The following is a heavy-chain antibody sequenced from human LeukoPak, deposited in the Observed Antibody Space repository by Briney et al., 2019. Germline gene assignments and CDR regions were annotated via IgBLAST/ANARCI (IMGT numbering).Heavy chain of an antibody. D-gene: IGHD3-22*01. CDR3: TTSTTYYYDSSGYSAFDI. CDR2: ISAYNGNT. CDR1: GYTFTSYG. Sequence: ASVKVSCKASGYTFTSYGISWVRQAPGQGLEWMGWISAYNGNTNYAQKLQGRVTMTTDTSTSTAYMELRSLRSDDTAVYYCTTSTTYYYDSSGYSAFDIWGQGTMVTVSS. V-gene: IGHV1-18*01. J-gene: IGHJ3*02.